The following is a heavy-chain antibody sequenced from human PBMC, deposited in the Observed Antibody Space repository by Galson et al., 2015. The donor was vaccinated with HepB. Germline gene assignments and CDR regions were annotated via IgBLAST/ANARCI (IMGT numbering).Heavy chain of an antibody. Sequence: ETLSLTCSVSGVSISTYHWSWIRQPPGKGLEWIGHLHYTGSTNYNPSLKSRVTISGDTSNNQFSLRLNSVTAADTAVYYCARHKGVLWAFDVWGQGTMVAVSS. CDR2: LHYTGST. V-gene: IGHV4-59*08. CDR1: GVSISTYH. J-gene: IGHJ3*01. D-gene: IGHD2-21*01. CDR3: ARHKGVLWAFDV.